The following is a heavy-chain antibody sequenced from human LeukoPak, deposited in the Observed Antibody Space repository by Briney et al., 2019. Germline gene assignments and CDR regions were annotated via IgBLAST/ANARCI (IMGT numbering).Heavy chain of an antibody. Sequence: GESPKISCKGSGYSFTSYWIGWVRQMPGKGLEWMGIIYPGDSDTRYSPSFQGQVTISADKSISTAYLQWSSLKASDTAIYYCAKLGGGADAYSKKGLDYWGQGTLVTVSS. CDR3: AKLGGGADAYSKKGLDY. V-gene: IGHV5-51*01. J-gene: IGHJ4*02. CDR2: IYPGDSDT. CDR1: GYSFTSYW. D-gene: IGHD3-16*01.